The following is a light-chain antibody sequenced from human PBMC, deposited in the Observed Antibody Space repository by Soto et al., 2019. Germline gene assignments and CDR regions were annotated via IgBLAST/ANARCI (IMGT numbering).Light chain of an antibody. CDR2: DVS. V-gene: IGLV2-14*01. J-gene: IGLJ2*01. Sequence: QSALTQPASMSGSPGQSITLSCTGTSSDVGGYNYVSWYQQHPGKAPKLMIYDVSNRPSGVSNRFSGSKSGNTASLTISGRQAEDEADYYCSSYTSSSILFGGGTKVTVL. CDR3: SSYTSSSIL. CDR1: SSDVGGYNY.